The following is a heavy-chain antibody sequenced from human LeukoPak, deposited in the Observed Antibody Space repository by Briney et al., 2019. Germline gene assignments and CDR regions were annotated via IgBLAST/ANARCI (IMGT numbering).Heavy chain of an antibody. CDR1: GGSISSYY. J-gene: IGHJ4*02. Sequence: SETLSLTCTVSGGSISSYYWSWIRQPPGKGLEWIGYIYYSGSTNYNPSLKSRVTISVDTSKNQFSLKLSSVTAADTAVYYCARDPDFDYWGQGTLVTVSS. CDR3: ARDPDFDY. V-gene: IGHV4-59*12. CDR2: IYYSGST.